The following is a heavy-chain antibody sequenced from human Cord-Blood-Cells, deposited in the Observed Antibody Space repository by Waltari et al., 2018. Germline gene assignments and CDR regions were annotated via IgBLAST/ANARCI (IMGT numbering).Heavy chain of an antibody. J-gene: IGHJ6*02. CDR3: ARGYWNPYYYGMDV. Sequence: QVQLQQSGPGLVKPSQTLSLTCAISGESVSSTSAAWNWIRRSTSRGLEWLGRTYYRSKWYNDYAVSVKSRITINPDTSKNQFSLQLNSVTPEDTAVYYCARGYWNPYYYGMDVWGQGTTVTVSS. CDR2: TYYRSKWYN. CDR1: GESVSSTSAA. D-gene: IGHD1-1*01. V-gene: IGHV6-1*01.